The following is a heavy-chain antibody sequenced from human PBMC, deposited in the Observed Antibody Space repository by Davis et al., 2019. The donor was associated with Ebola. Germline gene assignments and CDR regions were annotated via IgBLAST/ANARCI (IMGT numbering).Heavy chain of an antibody. Sequence: GESLKISCAASGFTFSSYWMSWVRQAPGKGLEWVANIKQDGSEKYYVDSVKGRFTISRDNAKNSLYLQMNSLRAEDTAVYYCARDRDNYDFWSGYYNYYYYGMDVWGQGTTVTVSS. V-gene: IGHV3-7*03. CDR1: GFTFSSYW. CDR2: IKQDGSEK. J-gene: IGHJ6*02. D-gene: IGHD3-3*01. CDR3: ARDRDNYDFWSGYYNYYYYGMDV.